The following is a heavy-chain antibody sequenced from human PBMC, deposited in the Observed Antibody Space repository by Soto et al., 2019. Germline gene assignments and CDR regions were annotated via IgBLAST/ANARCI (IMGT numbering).Heavy chain of an antibody. CDR2: ISYDGSNK. V-gene: IGHV3-30-3*01. D-gene: IGHD6-13*01. CDR3: AGDRNPFPRYSSSWSSFDY. CDR1: GFTFSSYA. J-gene: IGHJ4*02. Sequence: GGSLRLSCAASGFTFSSYAMHWVRQAPGKGLEWVAVISYDGSNKYYADSVKGRFTISRDNSKNTLYLQMNSLRAEDTAVYYCAGDRNPFPRYSSSWSSFDYWGQGTLVTVSS.